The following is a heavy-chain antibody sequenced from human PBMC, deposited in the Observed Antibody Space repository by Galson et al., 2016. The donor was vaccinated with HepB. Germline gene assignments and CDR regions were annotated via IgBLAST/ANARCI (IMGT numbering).Heavy chain of an antibody. Sequence: SLRLSCAASGFTFSSYWMSWVRQAPGKGLEWVANIKQDGSEKYYVDSVKGRFTISRDNSKNTLYLQMNSLRAEDTAVYYCAKVKTGGDYDFWSLDYWGQGTLVTVSS. CDR3: AKVKTGGDYDFWSLDY. D-gene: IGHD3-3*01. V-gene: IGHV3-7*03. J-gene: IGHJ4*02. CDR2: IKQDGSEK. CDR1: GFTFSSYW.